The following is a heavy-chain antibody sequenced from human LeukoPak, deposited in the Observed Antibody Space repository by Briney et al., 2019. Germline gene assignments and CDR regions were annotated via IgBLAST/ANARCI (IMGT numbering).Heavy chain of an antibody. CDR3: AREDGFESFGSGSYPDY. CDR2: IQEDGSET. CDR1: GVTFSSNW. D-gene: IGHD3-10*01. V-gene: IGHV3-7*01. Sequence: GGSLRLSCAASGVTFSSNWMTWVRQAPGKGLEWVANIQEDGSETYYVDSVKGRFIISRDNAKNSLYLQMNSLRAEDTAVYYCAREDGFESFGSGSYPDYWGQGTLVTVSS. J-gene: IGHJ4*02.